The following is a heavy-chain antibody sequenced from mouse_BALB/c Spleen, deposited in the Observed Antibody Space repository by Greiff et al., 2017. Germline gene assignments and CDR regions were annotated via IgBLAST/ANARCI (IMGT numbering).Heavy chain of an antibody. CDR1: GYSFTSYW. Sequence: QVQLQQSGPQLVRPGASVKISCKASGYSFTSYWMHWVKQRPGQGLEWIGMIDPSDSETRLNQKFKDKATLTVDKASSTAYMQLSSPTSEDSAVYYCARNYGSSSTYYFDYWGQGTTRTVSS. CDR3: ARNYGSSSTYYFDY. D-gene: IGHD1-1*01. V-gene: IGHV1S126*01. CDR2: IDPSDSET. J-gene: IGHJ2*01.